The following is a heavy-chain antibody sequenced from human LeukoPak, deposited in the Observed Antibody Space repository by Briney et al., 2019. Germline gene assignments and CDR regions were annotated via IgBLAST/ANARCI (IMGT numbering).Heavy chain of an antibody. CDR2: INYSGST. CDR1: GASIRSHY. J-gene: IGHJ4*02. CDR3: ARDTRSYDSSGYYFFDF. V-gene: IGHV4-59*11. Sequence: SSETLSLTCTVSGASIRSHYWNWLRQPPGKGLEWIGYINYSGSTNFNPSLKSRATISMDTSKHHFSLKLSSVTAADTAVYYCARDTRSYDSSGYYFFDFWGQGTLVTVSS. D-gene: IGHD3-22*01.